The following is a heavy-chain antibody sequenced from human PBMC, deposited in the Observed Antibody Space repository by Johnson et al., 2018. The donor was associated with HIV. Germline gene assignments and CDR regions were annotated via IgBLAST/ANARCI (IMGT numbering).Heavy chain of an antibody. CDR3: AKGQVVVAATSAFDI. Sequence: QVQLVESGGGVVQPGRSLRLSCAGSGFTFSSYGMHWVRQAPGKGLEWVALISNDGSNKYYADSVKGRFTISRDNSKNTLYVQMSSLRGEDRAVYYCAKGQVVVAATSAFDIWGQGTMVTVSS. V-gene: IGHV3-30*18. CDR1: GFTFSSYG. CDR2: ISNDGSNK. D-gene: IGHD2-15*01. J-gene: IGHJ3*02.